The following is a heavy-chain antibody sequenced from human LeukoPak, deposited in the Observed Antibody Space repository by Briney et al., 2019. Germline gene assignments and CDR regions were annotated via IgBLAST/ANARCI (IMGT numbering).Heavy chain of an antibody. J-gene: IGHJ6*02. Sequence: GSPNVSCKASGYTFSSYGISAVRQAPGQGLEWMGWISAYNGNTNYAQKLQGRVTMPTDTSTSTAYMELRSLRSDDTAVYYCARDSGGSGSYYNVPNYYYYGMDVWGQGTTVTVSS. CDR3: ARDSGGSGSYYNVPNYYYYGMDV. D-gene: IGHD3-10*01. CDR2: ISAYNGNT. V-gene: IGHV1-18*01. CDR1: GYTFSSYG.